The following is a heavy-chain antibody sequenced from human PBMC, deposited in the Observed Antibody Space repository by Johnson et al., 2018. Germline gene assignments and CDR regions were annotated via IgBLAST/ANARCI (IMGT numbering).Heavy chain of an antibody. J-gene: IGHJ6*03. CDR3: AKGDPLGSYMDV. CDR2: ISGSGGST. CDR1: GLTFSSYA. Sequence: EVQLLESGGGLVQXGGSLRLXCAASGLTFSSYAMSWARQAPGKGLEWVSAISGSGGSTYYADSVKGRFTISRDNSTNTLYLQMNSLRAEDTAVYYCAKGDPLGSYMDVWGKGTTVTVSS. V-gene: IGHV3-23*01.